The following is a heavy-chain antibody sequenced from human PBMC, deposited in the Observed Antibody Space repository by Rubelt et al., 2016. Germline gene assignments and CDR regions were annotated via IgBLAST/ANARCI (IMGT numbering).Heavy chain of an antibody. D-gene: IGHD5-12*01. V-gene: IGHV3-23*01. J-gene: IGHJ6*02. CDR2: SGSGGST. Sequence: SGSGGSTYYADSVKGRFTISRDNSKNTLYLQMNSLRAEDTAVYYCARDQGAVIVATITGQTRGYGMDVWGQGTTVTVSS. CDR3: ARDQGAVIVATITGQTRGYGMDV.